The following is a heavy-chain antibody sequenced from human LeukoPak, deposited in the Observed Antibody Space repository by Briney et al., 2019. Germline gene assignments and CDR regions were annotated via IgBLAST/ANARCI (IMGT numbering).Heavy chain of an antibody. CDR2: IYYSGST. Sequence: PSETLSLTCTVSGGSISSYYWSWIRQPPGKGLELIGFIYYSGSTSYNPSLKSRVTISVDTSKSQFSLKLSSVIAADTAVYYCARQAYGSGFDYIDYWGQGTLVTVSS. V-gene: IGHV4-59*08. CDR1: GGSISSYY. J-gene: IGHJ4*02. D-gene: IGHD6-19*01. CDR3: ARQAYGSGFDYIDY.